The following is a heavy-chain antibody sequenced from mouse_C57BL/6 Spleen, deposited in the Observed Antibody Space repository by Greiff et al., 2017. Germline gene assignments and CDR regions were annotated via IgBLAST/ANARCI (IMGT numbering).Heavy chain of an antibody. CDR2: ISSGSSTI. V-gene: IGHV5-17*01. CDR1: GFTFSDYG. J-gene: IGHJ4*01. CDR3: ARWGYRDYAMDY. Sequence: EVQGVESGGGLVKPGGSLKLSCAASGFTFSDYGMHWVRQAPEKGLEWVAYISSGSSTINYAETVKGRFTFSRDNAKNTLFLQMTSLRSEDTAMYYCARWGYRDYAMDYWGQGTSVTVSS. D-gene: IGHD2-2*01.